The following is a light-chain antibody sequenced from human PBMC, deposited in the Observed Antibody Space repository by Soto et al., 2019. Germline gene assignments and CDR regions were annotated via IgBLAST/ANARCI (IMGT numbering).Light chain of an antibody. CDR1: DIASKS. CDR3: QVWDSSSDHYV. Sequence: SYDLTRPPSVSVAPGQTARISCGGNDIASKSVHWSQQKPGQAPVLVVYDDNDRPSGIPERFSGSNSGDTATLTISRVEDGDEADYYCQVWDSSSDHYVLGSGTKVTVL. V-gene: IGLV3-21*02. CDR2: DDN. J-gene: IGLJ1*01.